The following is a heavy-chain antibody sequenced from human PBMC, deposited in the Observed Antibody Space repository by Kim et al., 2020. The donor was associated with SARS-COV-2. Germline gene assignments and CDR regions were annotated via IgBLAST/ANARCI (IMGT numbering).Heavy chain of an antibody. CDR1: GGSISSGGYY. Sequence: SETLSLTCTVSGGSISSGGYYWSWIRQHPGKGLEWIGYIYYSGSTYYNPSLKSRVTISVDTSKNQFSLKLSSVTAADTAVYYCARDQRDDFWSGNSGMDVWGQGTTVTVSS. V-gene: IGHV4-31*03. CDR3: ARDQRDDFWSGNSGMDV. CDR2: IYYSGST. J-gene: IGHJ6*02. D-gene: IGHD3-3*01.